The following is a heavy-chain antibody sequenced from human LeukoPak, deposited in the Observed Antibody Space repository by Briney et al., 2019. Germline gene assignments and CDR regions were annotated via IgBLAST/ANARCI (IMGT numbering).Heavy chain of an antibody. CDR1: GYSFTRNW. CDR2: IYPGDSDI. CDR3: ARLREPGFHFDY. J-gene: IGHJ4*02. D-gene: IGHD1-14*01. Sequence: GESLKISCKGSGYSFTRNWIVWVRQMSGKGLEWMRIIYPGDSDIKYSPSFQGQVTVSADKSTSTAYLQWSSLKASDTAMYYCARLREPGFHFDYWGQGTLVTVSS. V-gene: IGHV5-51*01.